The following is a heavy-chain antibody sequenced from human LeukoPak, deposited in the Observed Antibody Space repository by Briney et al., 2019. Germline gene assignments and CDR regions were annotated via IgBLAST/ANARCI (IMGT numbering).Heavy chain of an antibody. V-gene: IGHV4-34*01. J-gene: IGHJ5*02. CDR3: ASTGDFGVVIERNWFDP. CDR2: INHSGST. Sequence: PSETLSLTCAVYGGSFSGYYWSWIRQPPGKGLEWIGEINHSGSTNYNPSLKSRVTISVDTSKNQFSLKLSSVTAAETAVYYCASTGDFGVVIERNWFDPWGQGTLVTVSS. CDR1: GGSFSGYY. D-gene: IGHD3-3*01.